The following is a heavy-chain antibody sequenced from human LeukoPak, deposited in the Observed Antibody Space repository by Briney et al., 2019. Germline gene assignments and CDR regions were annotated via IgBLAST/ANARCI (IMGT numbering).Heavy chain of an antibody. J-gene: IGHJ4*02. CDR3: ASTSGLYSTSLDS. V-gene: IGHV3-23*01. CDR2: ISVSGGST. D-gene: IGHD6-13*01. Sequence: GGSLRLSCAASGFTFNNYAMNWVRHVQEEGLEWDSVISVSGGSTYYADSVKGRFTISRDNSKKTLYLQMNSLRAEDTAVYSCASTSGLYSTSLDSWGQGTLVTVSS. CDR1: GFTFNNYA.